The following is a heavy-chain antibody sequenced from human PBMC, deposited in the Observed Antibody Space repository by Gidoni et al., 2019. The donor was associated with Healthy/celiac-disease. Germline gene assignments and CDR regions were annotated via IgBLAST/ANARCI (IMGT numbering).Heavy chain of an antibody. CDR2: INPNRDGT. V-gene: IGHV1-2*02. CDR1: GYTFTGYY. J-gene: IGHJ4*02. Sequence: QVQLVQPGAEVKKPGASVKVSCKASGYTFTGYYMHWVRQAPGQGLEWMGWINPNRDGTNYAQKFQGRVTMTRDTSISTAYMELSRLRSDDTAVYYCARGYYYGSGSEVFFYWGQGTLVTVSS. D-gene: IGHD3-10*01. CDR3: ARGYYYGSGSEVFFY.